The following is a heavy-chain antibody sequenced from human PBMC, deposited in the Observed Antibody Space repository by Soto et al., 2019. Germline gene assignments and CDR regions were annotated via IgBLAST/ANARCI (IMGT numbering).Heavy chain of an antibody. J-gene: IGHJ4*02. CDR3: ARVDRYGDYFDY. CDR1: GGTFSSYA. V-gene: IGHV1-69*06. CDR2: IIPIFGTA. Sequence: ASVKVSCKASGGTFSSYAISWVRQAPGQGLEWMGGIIPIFGTANYAQKFQGRVTITADKSTSTAYMEPSSLRSEDTAVYYCARVDRYGDYFDYWGQGTLVTVSS. D-gene: IGHD3-16*02.